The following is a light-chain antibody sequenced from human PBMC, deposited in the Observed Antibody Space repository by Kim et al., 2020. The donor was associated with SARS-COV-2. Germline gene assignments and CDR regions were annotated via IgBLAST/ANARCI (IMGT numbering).Light chain of an antibody. V-gene: IGLV1-44*01. Sequence: GLGITTPCAGSSSNIGSNTVNWYRQFPGPAPNLLLYSNNQRPSGVPDRFSGSKSGTSASLAISGLQSEDEADYYCAAWDDSLNGVVFGGGTQLTVL. J-gene: IGLJ2*01. CDR1: SSNIGSNT. CDR2: SNN. CDR3: AAWDDSLNGVV.